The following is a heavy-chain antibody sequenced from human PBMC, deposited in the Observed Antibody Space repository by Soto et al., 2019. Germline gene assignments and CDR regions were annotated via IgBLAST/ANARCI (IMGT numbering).Heavy chain of an antibody. CDR3: AREYDYDSPAPD. CDR2: IYSGGST. Sequence: PGWSLRLSCAASGFTVSRNYMSWVRQAPGKGLEWVSVIYSGGSTYYADSVKGRFTISRDNSKNTLYLQMNSLRAEDTAVYYCAREYDYDSPAPDWGQGTLVTVSS. CDR1: GFTVSRNY. J-gene: IGHJ4*02. D-gene: IGHD3-16*01. V-gene: IGHV3-66*01.